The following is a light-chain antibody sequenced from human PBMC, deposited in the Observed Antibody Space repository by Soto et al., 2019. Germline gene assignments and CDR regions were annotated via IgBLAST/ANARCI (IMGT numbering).Light chain of an antibody. CDR2: DAS. CDR3: QEYDGAPIT. CDR1: QSIRSER. J-gene: IGKJ5*01. V-gene: IGKV3-20*01. Sequence: IVLTQSPDTLPLSPGERATLSCRASQSIRSERLAWYQQKPGQAPRLVIFDASNRASGMPERFSGSGSGKDFTLTIARLEPEDFPVYYCQEYDGAPITFGLGRRLEIX.